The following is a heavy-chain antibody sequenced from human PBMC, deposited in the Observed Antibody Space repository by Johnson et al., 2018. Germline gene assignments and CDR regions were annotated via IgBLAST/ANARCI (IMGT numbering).Heavy chain of an antibody. Sequence: VQLVQSGGGLVQXGRSXRLXCAASGFTFAAYAMHWVRPVQGKGLEWVSGISWKRGSIGYADSVKGRFTISRDNSKNTLYLQMNSLRAEATAVYYCARGMYDSYAGLWGQATLFAVSS. CDR1: GFTFAAYA. V-gene: IGHV3-9*01. D-gene: IGHD3-3*01. J-gene: IGHJ3*01. CDR2: ISWKRGSI. CDR3: ARGMYDSYAGL.